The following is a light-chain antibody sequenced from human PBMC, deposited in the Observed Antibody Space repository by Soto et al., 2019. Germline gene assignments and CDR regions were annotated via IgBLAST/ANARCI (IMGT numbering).Light chain of an antibody. CDR1: SSSIGSNY. CDR2: RDS. V-gene: IGLV1-47*01. Sequence: QSVLTQPPSASGTPGQRVTISCSESSSSIGSNYIYWYQQLPGTAPKLLIYRDSQRPSGVPDRFSGSKSGTSASLAISGLRSEDEADYYCISYRGSDTSYVFGTGTKLTVL. J-gene: IGLJ1*01. CDR3: ISYRGSDTSYV.